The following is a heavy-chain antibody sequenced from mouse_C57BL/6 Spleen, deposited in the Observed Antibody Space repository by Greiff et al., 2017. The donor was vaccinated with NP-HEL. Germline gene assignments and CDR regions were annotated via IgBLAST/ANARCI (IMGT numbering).Heavy chain of an antibody. CDR1: GFTFSDYG. CDR3: ARGTGTYFDV. V-gene: IGHV5-17*01. CDR2: ISSGSSTI. J-gene: IGHJ1*03. D-gene: IGHD4-1*01. Sequence: EVKLMESGGGLVKPGGSLKLSCAASGFTFSDYGMHWVRQAPEKGLEWVAYISSGSSTIYYADTVKGRFTIARDNAKNTLFLQMTSRRSEDTAMYYCARGTGTYFDVWGTGTTVTVSS.